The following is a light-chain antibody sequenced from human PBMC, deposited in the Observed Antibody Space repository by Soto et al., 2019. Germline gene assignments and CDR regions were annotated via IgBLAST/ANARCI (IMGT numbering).Light chain of an antibody. Sequence: DIQMTQSPSTLSGSVVDRVTITCLASQTISSWLAWYQQKPGKAPKLLIYKASTLKSGVPSRFSDSGSGTEFTLTISSLQPDDFATYYCQHYNSYSEAFGQGTKVDIK. CDR2: KAS. J-gene: IGKJ1*01. CDR3: QHYNSYSEA. V-gene: IGKV1-5*03. CDR1: QTISSW.